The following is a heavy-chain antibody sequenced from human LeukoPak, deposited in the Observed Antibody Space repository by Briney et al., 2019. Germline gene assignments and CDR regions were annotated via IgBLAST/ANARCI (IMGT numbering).Heavy chain of an antibody. V-gene: IGHV3-30*03. CDR1: GFTFSTYV. CDR3: ARIIISTKYYSGLDV. CDR2: ISYDGNSM. Sequence: PGGSLRLSCAGSGFTFSTYVIHWVRQTPGKGLEWAALISYDGNSMYYADSVKGRFTISRDNSKNTVCLQMDSLRPEDTAVYYCARIIISTKYYSGLDVWGQGTTVTVSS. D-gene: IGHD3-3*02. J-gene: IGHJ6*02.